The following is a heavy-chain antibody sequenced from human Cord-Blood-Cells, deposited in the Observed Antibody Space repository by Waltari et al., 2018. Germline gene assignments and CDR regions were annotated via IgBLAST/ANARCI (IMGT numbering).Heavy chain of an antibody. Sequence: QVQLQQWGAGLLKPSETLYLTCAVYGGSFSGYYWSWIRQPPGKGLEWIGEINHSGSTNYNPSLKSRVTISVDTSKNQFSLKLSSVTAADTAVYYCARGIYSSSYYYYYYGMDVWGQGTTVTVSS. CDR3: ARGIYSSSYYYYYYGMDV. D-gene: IGHD6-6*01. CDR2: INHSGST. V-gene: IGHV4-34*01. CDR1: GGSFSGYY. J-gene: IGHJ6*02.